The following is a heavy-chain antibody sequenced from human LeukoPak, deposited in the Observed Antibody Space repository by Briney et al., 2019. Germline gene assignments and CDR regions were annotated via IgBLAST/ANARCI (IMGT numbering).Heavy chain of an antibody. D-gene: IGHD6-6*01. J-gene: IGHJ1*01. Sequence: GGSLRLSCAASGFTFDDYGTSWVRQAPGKGLEWVSGINWNGGSTGYADSVKGRFTISRDNAKNSLYLQMNSLRAEDTALYYCARDLSSSSGEYFQHWGQGTLVTVSS. CDR3: ARDLSSSSGEYFQH. CDR1: GFTFDDYG. V-gene: IGHV3-20*04. CDR2: INWNGGST.